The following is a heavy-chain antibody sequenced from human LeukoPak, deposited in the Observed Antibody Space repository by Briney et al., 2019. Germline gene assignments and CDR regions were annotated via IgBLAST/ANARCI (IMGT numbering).Heavy chain of an antibody. CDR3: ARQYQLLGGDAFDI. J-gene: IGHJ3*02. CDR1: GFTFDDYG. CDR2: INWNGGST. Sequence: PGRSLRLSCAASGFTFDDYGMSWVRQAPGKGLEWVSGINWNGGSTGYADSVKGRFTISRDNAKNSLYLQMNSLRSDDTAVYYCARQYQLLGGDAFDIWGQGTMVTVSS. D-gene: IGHD2-2*01. V-gene: IGHV3-20*04.